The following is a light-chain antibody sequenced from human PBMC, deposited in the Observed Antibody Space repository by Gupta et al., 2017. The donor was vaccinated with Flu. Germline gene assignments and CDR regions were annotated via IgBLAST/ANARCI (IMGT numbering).Light chain of an antibody. CDR1: QSVSSY. Sequence: EIVLTQSPATLSLSPRERATLSCRASQSVSSYLAWYQQKPGQAPRLLIYDASNRATGIPARFSGSGSGTEFTLTISSLEPEDFAVYYCQQRSNWPLTFGRGTKVEIK. J-gene: IGKJ4*01. CDR3: QQRSNWPLT. CDR2: DAS. V-gene: IGKV3-11*01.